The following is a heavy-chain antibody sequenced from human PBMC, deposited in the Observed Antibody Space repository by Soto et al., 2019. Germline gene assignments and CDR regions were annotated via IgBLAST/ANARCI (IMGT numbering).Heavy chain of an antibody. CDR1: GFTFNNYG. D-gene: IGHD6-13*01. J-gene: IGHJ3*01. CDR3: AKDQGIAASHGID. V-gene: IGHV3-30*18. Sequence: QVQLVESGGGVVQPGTSLRLSCAASGFTFNNYGMHWVRQAPGTGLEWVAAISSHGSEKYYADSVKGRLTISRDNSKNTLYLQMHSLRAEDTAVYYCAKDQGIAASHGIDWGQGTMVTVSS. CDR2: ISSHGSEK.